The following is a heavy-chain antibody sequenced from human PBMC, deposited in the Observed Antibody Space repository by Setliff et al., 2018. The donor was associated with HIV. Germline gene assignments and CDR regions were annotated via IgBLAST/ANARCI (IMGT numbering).Heavy chain of an antibody. J-gene: IGHJ3*02. V-gene: IGHV4-38-2*02. CDR3: VRDPPLTPTDADHPFDI. D-gene: IGHD2-21*02. CDR1: GYSISSGYY. Sequence: SQTLSLTCAVSGYSISSGYYWAWIRQPPGKGLEWIGSIYHGGTTYYNPSLKSRSTISEDTSKNQFSLSLSSVTAANTAVYYCVRDPPLTPTDADHPFDIWGQGTMVTVSS. CDR2: IYHGGTT.